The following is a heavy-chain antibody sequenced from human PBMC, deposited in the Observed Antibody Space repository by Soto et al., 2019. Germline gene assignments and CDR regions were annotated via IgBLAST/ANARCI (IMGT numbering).Heavy chain of an antibody. Sequence: QVQLVESGGGVVQPGRSLRLSSAASGFTFRSYAMHWVRQEPGKGLEWVAVISYDGSNKYYADSVKGRFTISRDNSKNTLYLQMKRLRAEDTAVYYCAIAGRSSSWHGDVVYWCQGSLVTVSS. CDR3: AIAGRSSSWHGDVVY. D-gene: IGHD6-13*01. CDR2: ISYDGSNK. V-gene: IGHV3-30-3*01. J-gene: IGHJ4*02. CDR1: GFTFRSYA.